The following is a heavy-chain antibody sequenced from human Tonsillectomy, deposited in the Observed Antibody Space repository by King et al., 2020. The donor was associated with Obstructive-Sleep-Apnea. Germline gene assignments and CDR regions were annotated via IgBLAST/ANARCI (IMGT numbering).Heavy chain of an antibody. CDR2: INPNSGGT. CDR1: GYSFTAYY. D-gene: IGHD1-1*01. V-gene: IGHV1-2*02. J-gene: IGHJ5*02. CDR3: ARDPWTSSWLERPHEGSWFDP. Sequence: QLVQSGAEVKKPGASVKVSCKAAGYSSCKAAGYSFTAYYMHWVRQAPGQGLEWMGWINPNSGGTNYAQKFQGRVTMTRDTSHSTDYMELSRLRSDDTAVYYCARDPWTSSWLERPHEGSWFDPWGQGTLVTVSS.